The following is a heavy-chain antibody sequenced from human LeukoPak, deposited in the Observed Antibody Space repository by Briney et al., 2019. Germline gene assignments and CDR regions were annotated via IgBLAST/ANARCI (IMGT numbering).Heavy chain of an antibody. D-gene: IGHD6-19*01. Sequence: SETLSLTCTVSGGSISSSSYYWSWIRQPPGKGLEWIGYIYYSGSTNYNPSLKSRVTISVDTSKNQFSLKLSSVTAADTAVYYCARVKVGWNSFDYWGQGTLVTVSS. CDR3: ARVKVGWNSFDY. J-gene: IGHJ4*02. CDR2: IYYSGST. V-gene: IGHV4-61*01. CDR1: GGSISSSSYY.